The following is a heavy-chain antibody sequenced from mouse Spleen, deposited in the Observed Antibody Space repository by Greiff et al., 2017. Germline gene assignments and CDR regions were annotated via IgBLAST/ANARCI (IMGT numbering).Heavy chain of an antibody. CDR3: ARSWNSNLYAMDY. CDR1: GYTFTSYW. J-gene: IGHJ4*01. CDR2: IYPGSGST. Sequence: VQLQQPGAELVKPGASVKMSCKASGYTFTSYWITWVKQRPGQGLEWIGDIYPGSGSTNYNEKFKSKATLTVDTSSSTAYMQLSSLTSEDSAVYYCARSWNSNLYAMDYWGQGTSVTVSS. V-gene: IGHV1-55*01. D-gene: IGHD2-5*01.